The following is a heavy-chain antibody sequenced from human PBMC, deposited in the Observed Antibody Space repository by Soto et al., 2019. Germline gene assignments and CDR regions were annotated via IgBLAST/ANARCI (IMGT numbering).Heavy chain of an antibody. Sequence: QVQLVQSGAEVKKPGSSVKVSCKASGGTFSSYTISWVRQAPGQGLEWMGRIIPILGIANYAQKFQGRVTITADKSPSTAYMELSSLRSEDTAVYYCAYGATRGYFDYWGQGTLVTVSS. J-gene: IGHJ4*02. CDR3: AYGATRGYFDY. CDR2: IIPILGIA. D-gene: IGHD4-17*01. V-gene: IGHV1-69*02. CDR1: GGTFSSYT.